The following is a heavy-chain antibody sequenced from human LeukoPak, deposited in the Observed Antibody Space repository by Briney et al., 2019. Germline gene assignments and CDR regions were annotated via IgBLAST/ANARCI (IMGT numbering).Heavy chain of an antibody. J-gene: IGHJ5*02. V-gene: IGHV1-2*02. D-gene: IGHD3-22*01. CDR3: ARDLNYYDSSGYH. CDR1: GYTFTGYY. Sequence: ASVKVSCKASGYTFTGYYMRWVRRAPGQGLEWMGWINPNSGGTNYAQKFQGRVTMTRDTSISTAYMELSRLRSDDTAVYYCARDLNYYDSSGYHWSQGTLVTVSS. CDR2: INPNSGGT.